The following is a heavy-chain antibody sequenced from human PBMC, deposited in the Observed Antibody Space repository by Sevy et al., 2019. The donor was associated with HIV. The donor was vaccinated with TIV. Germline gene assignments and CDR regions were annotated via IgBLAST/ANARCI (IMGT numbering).Heavy chain of an antibody. CDR2: ISGRSGVTT. CDR1: GFMFSNHA. Sequence: GGSLRLSCAASGFMFSNHAMSWVRQAPGKGLEWLSSISGRSGVTTYYANSVNGRFTISRDNSQNTLLLQLSRLRAEDTAIYYCSKDLLTMAGNFDYRGQGTLVTVSS. J-gene: IGHJ4*02. V-gene: IGHV3-23*01. D-gene: IGHD2-21*01. CDR3: SKDLLTMAGNFDY.